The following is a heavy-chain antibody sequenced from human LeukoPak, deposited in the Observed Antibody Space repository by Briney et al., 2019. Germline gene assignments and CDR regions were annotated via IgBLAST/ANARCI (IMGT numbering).Heavy chain of an antibody. CDR3: ARDRSAYGDYFDY. J-gene: IGHJ4*02. CDR2: ISSNGGST. CDR1: GFTFSSYA. Sequence: GGSLRLSCSASGFTFSSYAMNWVRQAPGKGLEYVSAISSNGGSTYYADSVKGRFTISRDNAKNSLYLQMNSLRDEDTAVYYCARDRSAYGDYFDYWGQGTLVTVSS. V-gene: IGHV3-64*04. D-gene: IGHD4-17*01.